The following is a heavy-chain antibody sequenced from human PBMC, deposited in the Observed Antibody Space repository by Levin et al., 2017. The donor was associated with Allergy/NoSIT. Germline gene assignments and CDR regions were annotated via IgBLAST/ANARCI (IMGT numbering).Heavy chain of an antibody. D-gene: IGHD5-24*01. CDR1: GGSFSGYY. Sequence: SQTLSLTCAVYGGSFSGYYWSWIRQPPGKGLEWIGEINHSGSTNYNPSLKSRVTISVDTSKNQFSLKLSSVTAADTAVYYCASGRSIDYWGQGTLVTVSS. CDR2: INHSGST. CDR3: ASGRSIDY. V-gene: IGHV4-34*01. J-gene: IGHJ4*02.